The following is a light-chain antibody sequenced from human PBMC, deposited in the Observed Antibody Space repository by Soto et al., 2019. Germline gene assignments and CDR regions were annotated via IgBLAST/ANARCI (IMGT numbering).Light chain of an antibody. CDR2: DVS. CDR1: SSDVGGYNY. J-gene: IGLJ2*01. Sequence: QSVLTQPVSVSGSPGQSITISCTGSSSDVGGYNYVSWYQQHPGKAPKLMIYDVSNRPSGVSNRFSGSKSGNTASLTISGLQAEDEADYYCSSYTTTDAIFGGGTKLTVL. V-gene: IGLV2-14*03. CDR3: SSYTTTDAI.